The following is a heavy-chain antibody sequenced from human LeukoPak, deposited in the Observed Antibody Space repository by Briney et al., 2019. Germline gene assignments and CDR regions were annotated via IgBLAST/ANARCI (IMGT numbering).Heavy chain of an antibody. CDR2: INHSGST. V-gene: IGHV4-34*01. J-gene: IGHJ3*02. CDR3: AREPRGSAFDI. Sequence: SSETLSLTCAVYGGSFSGYYWSWIRQPPGKGLEWIGEINHSGSTNYNLSLKSRVTISVDTSKNQFSLKLSPVTAADTAVYYCAREPRGSAFDIWGQGTMVTVSS. CDR1: GGSFSGYY. D-gene: IGHD1-14*01.